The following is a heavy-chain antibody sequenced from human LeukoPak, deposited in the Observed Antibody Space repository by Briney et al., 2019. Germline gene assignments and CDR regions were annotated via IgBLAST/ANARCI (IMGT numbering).Heavy chain of an antibody. CDR1: GFTFGDYA. CDR3: TREAEYSSSLYFDY. D-gene: IGHD6-6*01. CDR2: IRSKAYGGTT. J-gene: IGHJ4*02. Sequence: PGGSLRLSCTASGFTFGDYAMSWVRQAPGKGREWVGFIRSKAYGGTTEYAASVKGRFTISRDDSKSIAYLQMNSLKTEDTAVYYCTREAEYSSSLYFDYWGQGTLVTVSS. V-gene: IGHV3-49*04.